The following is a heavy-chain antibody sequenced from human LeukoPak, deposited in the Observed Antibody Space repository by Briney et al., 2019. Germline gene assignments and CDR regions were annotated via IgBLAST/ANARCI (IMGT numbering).Heavy chain of an antibody. CDR3: TRDRGGSPTDVFDY. Sequence: PGGSLRLSCAASGLTFSKSALTWVRQAPGKGLEWVSTIIDVGDIFYTYSVRGRFTISRDNSKNTVYMQMDGLRAEDTAVYYCTRDRGGSPTDVFDYWGQGTLVTVSS. J-gene: IGHJ4*02. D-gene: IGHD2-15*01. CDR1: GLTFSKSA. V-gene: IGHV3-23*01. CDR2: IIDVGDI.